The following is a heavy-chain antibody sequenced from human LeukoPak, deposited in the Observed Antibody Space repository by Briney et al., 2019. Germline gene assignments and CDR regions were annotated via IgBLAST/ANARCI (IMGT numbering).Heavy chain of an antibody. V-gene: IGHV3-9*01. CDR2: IGWNSVNI. J-gene: IGHJ2*01. CDR1: GFTFSSYG. D-gene: IGHD6-13*01. CDR3: ARDIDSSWYTYPDL. Sequence: PGGSLRLSCAASGFTFSSYGMHWVRQVPGKGLEWVSGIGWNSVNIAYAESVKGRFTISRDNAKDSLYLQMNSLRPEDTAFYYCARDIDSSWYTYPDLWGRGTLVTVSS.